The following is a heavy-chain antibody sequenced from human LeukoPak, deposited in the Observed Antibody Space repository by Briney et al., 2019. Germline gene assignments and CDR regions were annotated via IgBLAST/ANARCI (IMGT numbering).Heavy chain of an antibody. CDR3: ARILTTVTSDAFDI. J-gene: IGHJ3*02. V-gene: IGHV4-39*07. CDR1: GGSISSGSYY. D-gene: IGHD4-17*01. CDR2: INHSGST. Sequence: ASETLSLTCTVSGGSISSGSYYWSWIRQPPGKGLEWIGEINHSGSTNYNPSLKSRVTISVDTSKNQFSLKLSSVTAADTAVYYCARILTTVTSDAFDIWGQGTMVTVSS.